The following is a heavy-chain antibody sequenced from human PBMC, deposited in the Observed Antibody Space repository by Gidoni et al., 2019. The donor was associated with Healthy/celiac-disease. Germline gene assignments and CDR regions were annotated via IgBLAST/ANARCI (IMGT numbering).Heavy chain of an antibody. J-gene: IGHJ6*03. CDR3: ARVAPGLRLNYYYYYMDV. D-gene: IGHD5-12*01. CDR1: GGSISSYY. CDR2: IYYSGST. V-gene: IGHV4-59*01. Sequence: QVQLQESGPGLVKPSETLSLTCTVSGGSISSYYWSWIRQPPGKGLEWIGYIYYSGSTNYNPSLKSRVTISVDTSKNQFSLKLSSVTAADTAVYYCARVAPGLRLNYYYYYMDVWGKGTTVTVSS.